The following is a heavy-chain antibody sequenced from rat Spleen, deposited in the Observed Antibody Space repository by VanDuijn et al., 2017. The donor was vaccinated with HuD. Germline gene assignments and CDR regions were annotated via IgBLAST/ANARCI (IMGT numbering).Heavy chain of an antibody. CDR1: GFTFSDYT. Sequence: EVQLVESGGGLVQPGRSLKLSCAASGFTFSDYTMAWVRQAPKKGLEWVAAIIYYGSNTYYRDSVKGRFTISRDNAESTLYLQMDSLRSEDTAIYYCARPTTGIPFNYWGQGVMVTVSS. V-gene: IGHV5-17*01. CDR3: ARPTTGIPFNY. J-gene: IGHJ2*01. CDR2: IIYYGSNT. D-gene: IGHD1-9*01.